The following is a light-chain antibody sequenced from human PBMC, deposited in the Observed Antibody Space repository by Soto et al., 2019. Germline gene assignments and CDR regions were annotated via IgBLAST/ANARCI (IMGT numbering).Light chain of an antibody. J-gene: IGKJ5*01. Sequence: DIQMTQSPSSVSAYVGDRFTIALRASQPISNWLAWYQQKPGKAPRLLIYVASALHGGVPSRFSGSGSGTDFTLTISSLQPEDFATYYCQQANSFPITFGQGTRLEIK. CDR2: VAS. V-gene: IGKV1-12*01. CDR3: QQANSFPIT. CDR1: QPISNW.